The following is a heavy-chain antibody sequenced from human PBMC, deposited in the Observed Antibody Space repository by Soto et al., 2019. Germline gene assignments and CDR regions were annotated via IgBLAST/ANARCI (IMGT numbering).Heavy chain of an antibody. V-gene: IGHV3-30*04. Sequence: QVQLVESGGGVVQPGRSLRLSCAASGFTFSNYGMHWVRQAPGKGLERGAVISYDGRSKDYADSVKGRFTISRDNSKNTLYLQMNSLRAEDTAVYYCARGGYGDSHAEYFQHWGQGTLVTVSS. J-gene: IGHJ1*01. CDR1: GFTFSNYG. CDR3: ARGGYGDSHAEYFQH. CDR2: ISYDGRSK. D-gene: IGHD4-17*01.